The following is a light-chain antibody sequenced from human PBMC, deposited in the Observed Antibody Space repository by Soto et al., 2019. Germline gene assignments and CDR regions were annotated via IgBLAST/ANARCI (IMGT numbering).Light chain of an antibody. CDR3: QLYDSRSVT. V-gene: IGKV1-5*01. J-gene: IGKJ1*01. CDR1: QSISSW. Sequence: SVAAIATPTCRASQSISSWLAWYQQKPGKAPKLLIYDASSLESGVPPRFSGSGSGTEFTLTISILQPEDFATYYCQLYDSRSVTFAQGTKVDIK. CDR2: DAS.